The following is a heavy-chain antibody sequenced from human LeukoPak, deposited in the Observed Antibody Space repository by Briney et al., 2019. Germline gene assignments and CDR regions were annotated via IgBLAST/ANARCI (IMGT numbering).Heavy chain of an antibody. Sequence: SETLSLTCAVYGGSFSGYYWSWIRQPPGKGLEWIGEINHSGSTNYNPSLKSRVTISVDTSKNQFSLKLSSVTAADTAVYYCARDRVQLLGPIYYYYGMDVWGQGTTVTVSS. V-gene: IGHV4-34*01. CDR2: INHSGST. D-gene: IGHD2-2*01. CDR1: GGSFSGYY. J-gene: IGHJ6*02. CDR3: ARDRVQLLGPIYYYYGMDV.